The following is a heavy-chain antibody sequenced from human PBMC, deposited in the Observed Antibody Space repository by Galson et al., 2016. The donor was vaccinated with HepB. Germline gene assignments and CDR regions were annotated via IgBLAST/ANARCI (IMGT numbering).Heavy chain of an antibody. J-gene: IGHJ4*02. CDR3: AREKGGSYYFDY. D-gene: IGHD1-26*01. CDR2: ISYSSSTI. Sequence: SLRLSCAASGFTFSYYSMNWVRQAPGKGLEWISYISYSSSTIYYADSVKGRFTISRDNAKNSLYLQMNSLRDEDTAVYYCAREKGGSYYFDYWGQGTLVTVSS. V-gene: IGHV3-48*02. CDR1: GFTFSYYS.